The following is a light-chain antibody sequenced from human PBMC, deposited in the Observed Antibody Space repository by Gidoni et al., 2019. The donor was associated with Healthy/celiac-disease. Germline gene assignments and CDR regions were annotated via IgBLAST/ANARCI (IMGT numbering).Light chain of an antibody. CDR2: WAS. CDR1: QIVLYSSNNKNY. Sequence: DIVMTQSPDPLAASLGERATINCKSSQIVLYSSNNKNYLAWYQQKPGQPPKLLIYWASTRESGVPDRFSGSGSGTDFTLTISSLQAEDVAVYYCQQCYSTPWTFGQGTKVEIK. CDR3: QQCYSTPWT. J-gene: IGKJ1*01. V-gene: IGKV4-1*01.